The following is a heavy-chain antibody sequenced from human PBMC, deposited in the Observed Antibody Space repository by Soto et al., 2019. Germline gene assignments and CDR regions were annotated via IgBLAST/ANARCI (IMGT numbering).Heavy chain of an antibody. Sequence: EVQLLESGGGSVQPGGSLKLSCAVSGFSISEYGVTWVRQPPGKGLYWVSGFSGGRGGTFYADSVRGRFTISRDDSRNMVYLQMDSLGVEDTAVYYCEKWNGFGDSWGQGTLVTVSS. J-gene: IGHJ5*01. V-gene: IGHV3-23*01. CDR2: FSGGRGGT. CDR1: GFSISEYG. D-gene: IGHD1-1*01. CDR3: EKWNGFGDS.